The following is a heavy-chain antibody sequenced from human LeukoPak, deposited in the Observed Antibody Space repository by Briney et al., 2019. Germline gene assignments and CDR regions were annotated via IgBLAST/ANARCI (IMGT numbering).Heavy chain of an antibody. D-gene: IGHD6-19*01. CDR3: AKGLNSGWYGQSFVL. CDR1: GFAFSAYG. CDR2: LSYDGTNG. Sequence: GGSLRLSCAASGFAFSAYGMHWVRQAPGKGLEWVAVLSYDGTNGYYAGSVKGRLTISRDNSKNTLDLQMNSLRAEDTAVYYCAKGLNSGWYGQSFVLWGQGTLVTVSS. J-gene: IGHJ4*02. V-gene: IGHV3-30*18.